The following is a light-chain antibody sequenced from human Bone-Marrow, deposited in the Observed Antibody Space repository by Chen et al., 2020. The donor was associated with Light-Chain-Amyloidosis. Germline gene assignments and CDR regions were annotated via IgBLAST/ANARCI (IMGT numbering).Light chain of an antibody. CDR3: QSADSSGTYEVI. Sequence: SYELTQPPSVSVSPGQTARITCSGNDLPTEYAYWYQQKPGQAPVLMIQRDAERRAGIYERYSGSSSGRTARLTISGVQAENEADYHCQSADSSGTYEVIFGGGTKLTVL. CDR2: RDA. CDR1: DLPTEY. J-gene: IGLJ2*01. V-gene: IGLV3-25*03.